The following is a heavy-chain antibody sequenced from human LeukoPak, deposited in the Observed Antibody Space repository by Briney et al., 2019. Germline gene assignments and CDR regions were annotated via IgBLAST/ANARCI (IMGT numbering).Heavy chain of an antibody. CDR1: AFSLNAYH. CDR2: ISYTGTYI. Sequence: GGSLRLSCAASAFSLNAYHMNWVRQAPGKGLEWVSSISYTGTYIYYADSVKGRFTISRDNAQNSLYLQMNSLRAEDTAIYYCVRDRGTYRPIDYWGQGTLVTVS. CDR3: VRDRGTYRPIDY. V-gene: IGHV3-21*04. J-gene: IGHJ4*02. D-gene: IGHD1-26*01.